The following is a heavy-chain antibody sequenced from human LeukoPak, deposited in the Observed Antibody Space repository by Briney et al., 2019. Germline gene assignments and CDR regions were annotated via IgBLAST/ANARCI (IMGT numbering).Heavy chain of an antibody. CDR1: GGTFSSYA. CDR3: ARGALGYCSGGSCCLLSY. V-gene: IGHV1-69*01. D-gene: IGHD2-15*01. J-gene: IGHJ4*02. CDR2: IIPIFGTA. Sequence: GSSVKVSCKASGGTFSSYAISWVRQAPGQGLEWMGGIIPIFGTANYAQKFQGRVTITADESTSTAYMELSSLRSEDTAVYYCARGALGYCSGGSCCLLSYWGQGTLVTVSS.